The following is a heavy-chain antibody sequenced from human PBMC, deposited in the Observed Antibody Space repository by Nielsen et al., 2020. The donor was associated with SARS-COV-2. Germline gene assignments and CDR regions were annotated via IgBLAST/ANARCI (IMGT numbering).Heavy chain of an antibody. CDR1: GYTFTGYY. D-gene: IGHD3-3*01. CDR2: INPNSGGT. CDR3: ARVSIFGVVPYYYYMDV. Sequence: ASVKVSCKASGYTFTGYYMHWVRQAPGQGLEWMGRINPNSGGTNYAQKFQGRVTMTRDTSISTAYMELSRLRSDDTAVYYCARVSIFGVVPYYYYMDVWGKGTTVTVSS. V-gene: IGHV1-2*06. J-gene: IGHJ6*03.